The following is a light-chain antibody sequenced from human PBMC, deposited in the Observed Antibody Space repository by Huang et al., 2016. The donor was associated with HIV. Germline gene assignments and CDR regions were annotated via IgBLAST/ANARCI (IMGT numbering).Light chain of an antibody. Sequence: IVMTQSPDSLAVSLGVRATINCKSSQTILHDSGIRNYLAWYQQKPGQPPNLLIHWAFIRKSGVPARFIGSGSGTDFTLTISSLQAEDVAVYYCQQYYSSPFTFGPGTNVDI. J-gene: IGKJ3*01. CDR2: WAF. CDR3: QQYYSSPFT. CDR1: QTILHDSGIRNY. V-gene: IGKV4-1*01.